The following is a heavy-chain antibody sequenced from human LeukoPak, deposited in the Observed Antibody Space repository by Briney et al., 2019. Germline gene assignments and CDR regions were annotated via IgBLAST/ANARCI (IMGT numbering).Heavy chain of an antibody. D-gene: IGHD3-22*01. Sequence: PGGSLRLSCAASGFTFSSYAIHWVRQAPGKGLEWVSGISWNSGSIGYADSVKGRFTISRDNAKSSLYLQMNSLRAEDTALYYCAKDTGYDSRGYYSYWGQGTLVTVSS. CDR2: ISWNSGSI. J-gene: IGHJ4*02. V-gene: IGHV3-9*01. CDR1: GFTFSSYA. CDR3: AKDTGYDSRGYYSY.